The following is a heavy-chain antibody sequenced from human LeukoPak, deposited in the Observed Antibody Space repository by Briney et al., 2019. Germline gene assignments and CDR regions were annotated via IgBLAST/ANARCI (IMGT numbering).Heavy chain of an antibody. J-gene: IGHJ3*02. Sequence: GGSLRLSCAASGFTFSTYGMHWVRQAPGKGLEYVSAISSNGVTTYYANSVKGRFTIPRDNSKNTLYLQMGSLRPEDMAVYYCARKSYYGSGSYWSAFDIWGQGTMVTVSS. CDR1: GFTFSTYG. V-gene: IGHV3-64*01. CDR2: ISSNGVTT. CDR3: ARKSYYGSGSYWSAFDI. D-gene: IGHD3-10*01.